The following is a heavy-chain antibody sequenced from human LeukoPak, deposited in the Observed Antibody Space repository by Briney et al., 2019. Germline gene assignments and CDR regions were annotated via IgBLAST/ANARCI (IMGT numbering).Heavy chain of an antibody. V-gene: IGHV4-59*01. Sequence: PSETLSLTCTVSGGSISSYYWSWIRQPPGKGLEWIGYIYYSGSTNYNPSLKSRVTISVDTSKNQFSLKLSSVPAADTAVYYCARGLAFWGLGELSFHLPPVDYWGQGPLVTVSS. D-gene: IGHD3-16*02. CDR2: IYYSGST. CDR3: ARGLAFWGLGELSFHLPPVDY. J-gene: IGHJ4*02. CDR1: GGSISSYY.